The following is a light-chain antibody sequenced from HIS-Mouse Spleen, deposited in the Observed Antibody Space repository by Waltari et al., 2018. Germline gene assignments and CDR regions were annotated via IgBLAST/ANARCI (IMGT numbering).Light chain of an antibody. CDR2: EGS. Sequence: QSALTQPASVSGSPGQSITISCTGTSSDVGSYNLVPWYQQHPGKAPKLMIYEGSKLPSGVSNRFSGSKSGNTASLTLSGLQAEDGADYYCCSYAGSSTWVFGGGTKLTVL. J-gene: IGLJ3*02. V-gene: IGLV2-23*01. CDR1: SSDVGSYNL. CDR3: CSYAGSSTWV.